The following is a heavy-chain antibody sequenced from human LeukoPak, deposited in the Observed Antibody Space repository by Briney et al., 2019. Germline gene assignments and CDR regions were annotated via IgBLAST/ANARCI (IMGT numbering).Heavy chain of an antibody. D-gene: IGHD6-13*01. CDR2: ISSSSGYI. Sequence: PGGSLRLSCAASGFTFSSYSMNWVRQAPGKGLEWVSSISSSSGYIYYADSVKGRFTISRDNAKNSLYLQMNSLRAEETAVYYCARVAVGIADDVFDIWGQGTMVTVSS. V-gene: IGHV3-21*01. CDR3: ARVAVGIADDVFDI. CDR1: GFTFSSYS. J-gene: IGHJ3*02.